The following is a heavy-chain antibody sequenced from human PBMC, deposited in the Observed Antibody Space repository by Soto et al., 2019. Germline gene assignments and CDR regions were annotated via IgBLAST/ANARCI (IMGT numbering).Heavy chain of an antibody. J-gene: IGHJ6*02. CDR2: INGYTGNT. D-gene: IGHD3-16*01. CDR3: ARSWVTGKGGMDV. V-gene: IGHV1-18*01. CDR1: GYAFTSYG. Sequence: ASVKVSCKESGYAFTSYGFSWVRQAPGQGLEWMGWINGYTGNTHYAQKFQGRVTMTTDTSTSTAYMELWTLISDDTAVYYCARSWVTGKGGMDVWGQGTTVTVSS.